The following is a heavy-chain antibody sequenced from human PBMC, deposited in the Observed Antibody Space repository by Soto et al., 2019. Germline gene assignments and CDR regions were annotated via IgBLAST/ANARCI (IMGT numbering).Heavy chain of an antibody. CDR1: GGSISSSSYY. CDR2: IYYSGST. J-gene: IGHJ4*02. CDR3: ARLKVVINKKSPYYFDY. V-gene: IGHV4-39*01. Sequence: QLQLQESGPGLVKPSETLSLTCTVSGGSISSSSYYWGWIRQPPGKGLEWIGSIYYSGSTYYNPSLKSRVTISVDTSKNQFSLKLSSVTAADTAVYYCARLKVVINKKSPYYFDYWGQGTLVTVSS. D-gene: IGHD3-22*01.